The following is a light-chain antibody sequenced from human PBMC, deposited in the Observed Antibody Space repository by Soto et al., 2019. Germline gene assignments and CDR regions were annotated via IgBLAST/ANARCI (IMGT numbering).Light chain of an antibody. CDR2: GAS. V-gene: IGKV3-15*01. CDR1: QSVSSN. J-gene: IGKJ1*01. CDR3: QQYNSCPGA. Sequence: EIVMTQSPATLSASLGERATISCRASQSVSSNLAWYQQKPGQAPKLLIYGASTLDSGIPARFSGSGSGTDFTLTISSLQSEDFAVYYCQQYNSCPGAFGQGTKVEIK.